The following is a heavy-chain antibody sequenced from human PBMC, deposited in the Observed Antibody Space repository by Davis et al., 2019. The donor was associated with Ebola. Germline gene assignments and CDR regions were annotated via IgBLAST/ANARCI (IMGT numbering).Heavy chain of an antibody. D-gene: IGHD4-17*01. CDR1: GFTFSSYG. CDR2: IWYDGSDK. V-gene: IGHV3-33*01. Sequence: PGGSLRLSCAASGFTFSSYGMHWVRQAPGKGLEWVALIWYDGSDKYYADSVKGRFTISRDNSKNMLYLQVNSLRAEDTAVYYCARDPETTVTTFYYYGLDVRGQGTTVTVSS. J-gene: IGHJ6*02. CDR3: ARDPETTVTTFYYYGLDV.